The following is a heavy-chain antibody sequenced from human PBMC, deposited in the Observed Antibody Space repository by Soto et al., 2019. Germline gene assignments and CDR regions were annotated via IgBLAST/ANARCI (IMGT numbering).Heavy chain of an antibody. V-gene: IGHV1-2*02. D-gene: IGHD3-22*01. CDR1: GYTFTEYY. CDR2: INPTNGDT. CDR3: TRGPSSGAFDY. Sequence: QVQLVQSGAEVKKPGASVKVSCKASGYTFTEYYMHWMRQAPGQGLVWMGWINPTNGDTNYAHNFQDRVTMTRDASISTAYMELSRLTSDDTAVYYCTRGPSSGAFDYWGQGALVAVSS. J-gene: IGHJ4*02.